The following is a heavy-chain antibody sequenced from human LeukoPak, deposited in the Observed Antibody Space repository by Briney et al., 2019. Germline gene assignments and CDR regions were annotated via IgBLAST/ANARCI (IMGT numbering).Heavy chain of an antibody. D-gene: IGHD2-2*02. Sequence: PGGSLRLSCEVSGFTFSSYWMSWVRQAPGKGLEWVANMKPDGSEKYYVDSVKGRFTISRDNSKNSLYLQMNSLRAEDTAVYYCARDPRQSHLVYTTGDYWSQGTLVTVSS. CDR1: GFTFSSYW. J-gene: IGHJ4*02. CDR2: MKPDGSEK. V-gene: IGHV3-7*01. CDR3: ARDPRQSHLVYTTGDY.